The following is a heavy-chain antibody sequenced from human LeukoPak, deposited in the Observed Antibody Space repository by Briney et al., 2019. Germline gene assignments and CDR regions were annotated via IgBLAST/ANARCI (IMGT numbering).Heavy chain of an antibody. V-gene: IGHV3-23*01. CDR1: GFTFSSYG. J-gene: IGHJ4*02. Sequence: HPGGSLRLSCAASGFTFSSYGMHWVRQAPGKGLEWVSAISGSGGSTYYADSVKGRFTISRDNSKNTLYLQMNSLRAEDTAVYYCAKDLSIVATISDYWGQGTLVTVSS. CDR3: AKDLSIVATISDY. D-gene: IGHD5-12*01. CDR2: ISGSGGST.